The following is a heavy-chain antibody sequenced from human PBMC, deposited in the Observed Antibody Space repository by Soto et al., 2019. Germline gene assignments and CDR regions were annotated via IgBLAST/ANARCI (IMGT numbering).Heavy chain of an antibody. V-gene: IGHV3-7*01. J-gene: IGHJ6*03. D-gene: IGHD2-15*01. Sequence: GGSLRLSCAASGFTFGSYWMSWVRQAPGKGLEWVANIKQDGSEKYYVDSVKGRFTISRDNAKNSLYLQMNSLRAEDTAVYYCARDLKLPYYYRDYMDFWGKGTTVTVSS. CDR3: ARDLKLPYYYRDYMDF. CDR1: GFTFGSYW. CDR2: IKQDGSEK.